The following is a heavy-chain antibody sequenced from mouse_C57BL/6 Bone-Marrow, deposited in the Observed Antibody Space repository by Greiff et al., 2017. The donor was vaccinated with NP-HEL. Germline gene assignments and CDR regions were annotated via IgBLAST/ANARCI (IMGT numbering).Heavy chain of an antibody. CDR3: ARAQFPLLLRYYFDD. V-gene: IGHV1-81*01. D-gene: IGHD1-1*01. CDR2: IYPRSGHT. J-gene: IGHJ2*01. CDR1: GYTFTSYG. Sequence: QVQLKESGAELARPGASVKLSCKASGYTFTSYGISWVKQRTGQGLEWIGEIYPRSGHTYYNEKFKGKATLTADKSSSTAYMELRSLTSEDSAVYFCARAQFPLLLRYYFDDWGQGTTLTVSS.